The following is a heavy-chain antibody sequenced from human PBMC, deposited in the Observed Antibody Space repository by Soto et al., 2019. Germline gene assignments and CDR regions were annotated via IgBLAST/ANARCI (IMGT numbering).Heavy chain of an antibody. CDR2: ISGSGIST. CDR3: AKEPVGPDWYFDL. CDR1: GFTFRSYA. J-gene: IGHJ2*01. V-gene: IGHV3-23*01. Sequence: DVQLLESGGGLVQPGGSLRLSCAASGFTFRSYAMSWVRQAPGKGLEWVSGISGSGISTHYADSVKGRFTVSRDNSKNTLCLRMNGLRAEDTAVYNCAKEPVGPDWYFDLWGRGTLVTVSS.